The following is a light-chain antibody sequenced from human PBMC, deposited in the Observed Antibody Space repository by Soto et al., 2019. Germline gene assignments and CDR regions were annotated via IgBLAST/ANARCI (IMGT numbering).Light chain of an antibody. J-gene: IGLJ2*01. V-gene: IGLV1-47*01. CDR2: RNS. CDR1: SSNIGSNY. Sequence: QSVLTQPPSASGTPGQRVTISCSGSSSNIGSNYVYWYQQLPGTVPHLLIYRNSERPSGVPDRFSGAKSGTSASLAISGLRSEDEDDYYCAAWDDSLSGVVFGGGTKVTVL. CDR3: AAWDDSLSGVV.